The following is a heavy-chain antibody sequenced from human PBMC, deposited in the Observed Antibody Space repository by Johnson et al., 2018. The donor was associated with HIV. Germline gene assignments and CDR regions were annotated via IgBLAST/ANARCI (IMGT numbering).Heavy chain of an antibody. D-gene: IGHD3-3*01. V-gene: IGHV3-11*01. CDR3: AKDSERITIFGVVIEFNTNDAFDI. CDR1: GFTFSDYY. J-gene: IGHJ3*02. Sequence: QVQLVESGGGVVQPGGSLRLSCAGSGFTFSDYYMSWIRQAPGKGLECVSFISSSGSTIYYADSVKGRFTISRDNSKNTLYLQMNSLRAEDTAVYYCAKDSERITIFGVVIEFNTNDAFDIWGQGTMVTVSS. CDR2: ISSSGSTI.